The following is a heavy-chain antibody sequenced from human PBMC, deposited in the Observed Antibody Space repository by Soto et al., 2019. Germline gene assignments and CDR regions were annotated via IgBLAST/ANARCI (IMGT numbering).Heavy chain of an antibody. D-gene: IGHD6-19*01. CDR1: GGSISSYY. J-gene: IGHJ6*02. Sequence: PSETLSLTCTVSGGSISSYYWSWIRRPAGKGLEWIGRIYTSGSTNYNPSLKSRVTMSVDTSKNQFSLKLSSVTAADTAVYYCASLSSGWYHLYGMDVWGQGTTVTVSS. V-gene: IGHV4-4*07. CDR2: IYTSGST. CDR3: ASLSSGWYHLYGMDV.